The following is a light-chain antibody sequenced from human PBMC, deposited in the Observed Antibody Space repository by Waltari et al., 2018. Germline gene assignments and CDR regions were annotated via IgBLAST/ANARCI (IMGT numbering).Light chain of an antibody. CDR3: QQYNNWPRT. Sequence: EKVMTQSPATLSVSPGERATLSCRASQSISTNLAWYQQKPGQAPRLLIHVAATRATGIPARFSGSWSGTEFTLSISSLQSEDFAIYYCQQYNNWPRTFGQGTKVEIK. V-gene: IGKV3-15*01. CDR2: VAA. J-gene: IGKJ1*01. CDR1: QSISTN.